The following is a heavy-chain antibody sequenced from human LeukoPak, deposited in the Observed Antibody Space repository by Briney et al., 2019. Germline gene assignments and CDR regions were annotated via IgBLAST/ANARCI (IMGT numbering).Heavy chain of an antibody. CDR3: ARGPTTMIDAFDI. CDR2: IYSGGST. CDR1: GFTVSSNY. V-gene: IGHV3-66*01. Sequence: GGSLRLSCAASGFTVSSNYMSWVRQAPGKGLEWVSVIYSGGSTYYADSVKGRFTISRDDSKNTLYLQMNSPRAEDTAVYYCARGPTTMIDAFDIWGQGTMVTVSS. D-gene: IGHD3-22*01. J-gene: IGHJ3*02.